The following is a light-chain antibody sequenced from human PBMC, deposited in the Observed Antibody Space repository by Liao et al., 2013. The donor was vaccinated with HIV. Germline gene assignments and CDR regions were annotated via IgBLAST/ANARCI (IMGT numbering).Light chain of an antibody. CDR1: NIGSKS. J-gene: IGLJ1*01. V-gene: IGLV3-21*01. CDR3: QAWDSSIPYV. CDR2: YDT. Sequence: SYVLTQPPSVSVAPGKTARITCGGSNIGSKSVHWYQQKPGQAPVLVIYYDTERPSGVPERFSGSNSGNTATLTISGTQVTDEADYFCQAWDSSIPYVFGTGTKVTVL.